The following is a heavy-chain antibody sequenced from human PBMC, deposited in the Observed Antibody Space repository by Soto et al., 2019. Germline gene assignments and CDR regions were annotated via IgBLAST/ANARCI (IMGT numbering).Heavy chain of an antibody. V-gene: IGHV3-23*01. CDR3: AKATTNGGWFNPFDS. J-gene: IGHJ4*02. D-gene: IGHD6-19*01. CDR1: VFSFVGYA. CDR2: LSGSGTST. Sequence: GGSLILSGAGSVFSFVGYARNWVRPAPVKGLEWVSGLSGSGTSTYYADSVKGRFTISRDNSRDTLFLQMNSLTADDTAVYYCAKATTNGGWFNPFDSWGQGALVTVSS.